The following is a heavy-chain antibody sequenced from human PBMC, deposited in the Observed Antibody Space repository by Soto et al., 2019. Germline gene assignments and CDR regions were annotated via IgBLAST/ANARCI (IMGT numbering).Heavy chain of an antibody. CDR2: IGTAGGT. V-gene: IGHV3-13*01. CDR3: ARQAKGAVDATRSHYYYYGMDV. Sequence: EVQLVESGGELVQPGGSLRLSCAASGFALSNYDMHWVRQAAGKSLEWVSAIGTAGGTFYAGSVKGRLTVSRENAGNSLYLQMNSLRVEDTAVYYCARQAKGAVDATRSHYYYYGMDVWGQGTTVTVSS. CDR1: GFALSNYD. D-gene: IGHD2-15*01. J-gene: IGHJ6*02.